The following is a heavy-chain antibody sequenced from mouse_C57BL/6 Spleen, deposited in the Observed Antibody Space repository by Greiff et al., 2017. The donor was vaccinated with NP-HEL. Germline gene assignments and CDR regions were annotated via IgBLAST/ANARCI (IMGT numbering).Heavy chain of an antibody. CDR3: ARGPKPYFDY. Sequence: EVKVVESGGGLVKPGGSLKLSCAASGFTFSSYAMSWVRQTPEKRLEWVATISDGGSYTYYPDNVKGRFTISRDNAKNNLYLQMSHLKSEDTAMYYCARGPKPYFDYWGQGTTLTVSS. V-gene: IGHV5-4*03. J-gene: IGHJ2*01. CDR1: GFTFSSYA. CDR2: ISDGGSYT.